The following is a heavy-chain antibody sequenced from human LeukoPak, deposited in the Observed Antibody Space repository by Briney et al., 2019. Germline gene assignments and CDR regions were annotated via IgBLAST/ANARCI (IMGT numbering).Heavy chain of an antibody. Sequence: KPSETLSLTCAVSGYSISSAYYWGWIRQPPGKGLEWIGSIYHSGSTYYNPSLKSRVTISVDTSKNQFSLKLSSVTAADTAVYYCARSGLAMVRGVIIKPNNWFDPWGQGTLVTVSS. CDR1: GYSISSAYY. J-gene: IGHJ5*02. CDR3: ARSGLAMVRGVIIKPNNWFDP. CDR2: IYHSGST. D-gene: IGHD3-10*01. V-gene: IGHV4-38-2*01.